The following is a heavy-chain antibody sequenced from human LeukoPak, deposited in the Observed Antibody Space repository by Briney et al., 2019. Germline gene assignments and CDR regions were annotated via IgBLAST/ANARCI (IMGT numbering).Heavy chain of an antibody. J-gene: IGHJ4*02. V-gene: IGHV4-59*01. CDR3: ARDGYSDSSGYDYPPSV. CDR2: LSYSGTS. Sequence: SETLSLTCTVSGGSISSYYWSWIRQPPGKGLEWIGYLSYSGTSSYNPSLRSRITISVDASKKQFSLKLSSVTAADTAVYYCARDGYSDSSGYDYPPSVWGQGTLVTVSA. D-gene: IGHD3-22*01. CDR1: GGSISSYY.